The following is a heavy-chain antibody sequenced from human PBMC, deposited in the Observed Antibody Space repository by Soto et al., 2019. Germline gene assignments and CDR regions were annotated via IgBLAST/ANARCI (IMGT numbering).Heavy chain of an antibody. V-gene: IGHV3-23*01. CDR1: GFTFSSYG. J-gene: IGHJ6*02. CDR3: AKGSVVGADYSYGMDV. CDR2: VSVSGGSV. D-gene: IGHD2-2*01. Sequence: EVQLLESGGDLVQPGGSLTLSCAAAGFTFSSYGMSWVRQAPGKGLECVSAVSVSGGSVYYAHSVRCRFTISRDNSKNTVYLQVNSLIAEDTARYYCAKGSVVGADYSYGMDVWGRGTTVTVSS.